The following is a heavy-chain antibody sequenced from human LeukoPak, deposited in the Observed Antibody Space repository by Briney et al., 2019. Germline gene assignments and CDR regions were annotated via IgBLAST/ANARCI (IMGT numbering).Heavy chain of an antibody. J-gene: IGHJ6*03. CDR1: GGSISSGSYY. Sequence: SETLSLNCTVSGGSISSGSYYWSWIRQPAGKGLEWIGRIYTSGSTNYNPSRKSRVTISVDTSKNQFSLKLSSVTAADTAVYYCAREYSSSSIYYYYYMDVWGKGTTVTVSS. V-gene: IGHV4-61*02. CDR3: AREYSSSSIYYYYYMDV. CDR2: IYTSGST. D-gene: IGHD6-6*01.